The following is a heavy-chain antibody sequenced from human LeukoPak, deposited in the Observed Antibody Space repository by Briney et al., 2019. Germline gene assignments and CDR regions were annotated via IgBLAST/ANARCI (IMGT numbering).Heavy chain of an antibody. J-gene: IGHJ4*02. Sequence: GGSLRLSCAASGFTFSSYGMHWVRQAPGKGLEWVAFIRYDGSNKYYADSVKGRFTISRDNSKNTLYLQMNSLRAEDTAVYYCAKDVRRLGYYFDCWGQGTLVTVSS. CDR1: GFTFSSYG. D-gene: IGHD7-27*01. CDR3: AKDVRRLGYYFDC. CDR2: IRYDGSNK. V-gene: IGHV3-30*02.